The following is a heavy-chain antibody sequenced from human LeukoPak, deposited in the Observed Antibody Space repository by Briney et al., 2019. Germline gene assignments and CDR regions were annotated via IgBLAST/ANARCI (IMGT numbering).Heavy chain of an antibody. CDR1: GYIFTDYY. V-gene: IGHV1/OR15-1*04. J-gene: IGHJ3*02. CDR2: INPNSGGT. Sequence: ASVKVSCKASGYIFTDYYMHWVRQAPGQELGWMGRINPNSGGTNYAQKLQGRVTMTTDTSTSTAYMELRSLRSDDTAVYYCARDPQYYYGSGRNPNAFDIWGQGTMVTVSS. D-gene: IGHD3-10*01. CDR3: ARDPQYYYGSGRNPNAFDI.